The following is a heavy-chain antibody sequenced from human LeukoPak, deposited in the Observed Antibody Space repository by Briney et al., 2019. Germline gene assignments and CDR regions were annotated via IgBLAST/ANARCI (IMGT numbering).Heavy chain of an antibody. Sequence: GGSLRLSCAASGFTFSNYGMNWVRRAPGKGLEWVSSIGSNSKYIYYADSVKGRFTSSRDNAKNSLYLQMNSLRAEDTAVYYCARGPDIVVIPIVDDSFDIWGQGTMVTVSS. CDR3: ARGPDIVVIPIVDDSFDI. J-gene: IGHJ3*02. CDR2: IGSNSKYI. V-gene: IGHV3-21*01. D-gene: IGHD2-2*01. CDR1: GFTFSNYG.